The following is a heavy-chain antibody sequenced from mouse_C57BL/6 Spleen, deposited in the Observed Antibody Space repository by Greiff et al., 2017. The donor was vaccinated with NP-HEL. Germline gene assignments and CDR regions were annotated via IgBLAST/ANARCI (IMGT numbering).Heavy chain of an antibody. CDR3: ARQGGSSLYYFDY. CDR2: ISNGGGST. J-gene: IGHJ2*01. CDR1: GFTFSDYY. D-gene: IGHD1-1*01. Sequence: EVKLVESGGGLVQPGGSLKLSCAASGFTFSDYYMYWVRQTPEKRLEWVAYISNGGGSTYYPDTVKGRFTISRDNAKNTLYLQMSRLKSEDTAMYYCARQGGSSLYYFDYWGQGTTLTVSS. V-gene: IGHV5-12*01.